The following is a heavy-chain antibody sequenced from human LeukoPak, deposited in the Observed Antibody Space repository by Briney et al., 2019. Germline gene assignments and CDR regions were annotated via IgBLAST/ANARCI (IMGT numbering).Heavy chain of an antibody. D-gene: IGHD3-10*01. CDR2: INTDTGNP. J-gene: IGHJ4*02. CDR3: ARVLAMVRGAPFDY. CDR1: GYTFTSYA. Sequence: ASVTDSCKASGYTFTSYAINWVRQAPGQGLEWMGWINTDTGNPTYAQGFTGRFVFSLDTSVSTAYLQISSLKAEDTAVYYCARVLAMVRGAPFDYWGQGTLVTVSS. V-gene: IGHV7-4-1*02.